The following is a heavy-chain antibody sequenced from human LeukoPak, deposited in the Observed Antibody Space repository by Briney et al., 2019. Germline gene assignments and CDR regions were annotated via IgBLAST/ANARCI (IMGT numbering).Heavy chain of an antibody. V-gene: IGHV1-69*06. CDR2: IIPIFGTA. CDR3: ASAHSSGYSDY. Sequence: SVKVSCKASGGTFSSYAISWVRQAPGQGLEWMGGIIPIFGTANYAQKFQGSVTITADKSTSTAYMELSSLRSEDTAVYYCASAHSSGYSDYWGQGTLVTVSS. D-gene: IGHD3-22*01. CDR1: GGTFSSYA. J-gene: IGHJ4*02.